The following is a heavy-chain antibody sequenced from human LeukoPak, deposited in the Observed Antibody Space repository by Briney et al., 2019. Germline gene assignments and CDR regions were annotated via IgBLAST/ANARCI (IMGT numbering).Heavy chain of an antibody. J-gene: IGHJ1*01. CDR1: VYTFTNYG. D-gene: IGHD3-16*01. CDR3: ARVPSGGSEYFHH. CDR2: INPYTANT. Sequence: ASVTVSCKTSVYTFTNYGISWVRQAPGQGLEWMGWINPYTANTNSAQEVRDRVTLTTDTSTSTAYMEVRSLRSDDTAVYYCARVPSGGSEYFHHWGQGTLVTVSS. V-gene: IGHV1-18*04.